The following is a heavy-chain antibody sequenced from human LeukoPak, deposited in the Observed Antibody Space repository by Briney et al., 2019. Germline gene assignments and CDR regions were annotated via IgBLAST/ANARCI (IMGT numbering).Heavy chain of an antibody. Sequence: GGSLRLSCVASGFTFSSYWMHWVRQTPGQGLMWVARIQSDGSTIYADSVQSRFTISRDNAKNTVYLQMNSLRVDDTAVYFCTRAITYFYGSVTYDWFESWGQGIRVTVSS. D-gene: IGHD3-10*01. CDR3: TRAITYFYGSVTYDWFES. CDR1: GFTFSSYW. J-gene: IGHJ5*01. CDR2: IQSDGST. V-gene: IGHV3-74*01.